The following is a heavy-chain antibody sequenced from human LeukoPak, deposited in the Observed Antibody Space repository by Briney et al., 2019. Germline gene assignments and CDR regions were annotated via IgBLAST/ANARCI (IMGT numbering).Heavy chain of an antibody. CDR2: ISGSGGST. V-gene: IGHV3-23*01. CDR1: GFTFSSYA. J-gene: IGHJ2*01. CDR3: AKVTMVGWYFDL. Sequence: PGGSLRLSCAASGFTFSSYAMSWVRQAPGKGLEWVSAISGSGGSTYYADSVKGRFTISRDNSKNTLYLQMNSLRVEDTAVYYCAKVTMVGWYFDLWGRGTLVTVSS. D-gene: IGHD2-15*01.